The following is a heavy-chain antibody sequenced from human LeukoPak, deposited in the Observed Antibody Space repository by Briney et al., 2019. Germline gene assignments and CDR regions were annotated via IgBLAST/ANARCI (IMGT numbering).Heavy chain of an antibody. D-gene: IGHD3-22*01. CDR2: IYYSGST. J-gene: IGHJ4*02. CDR3: ARVVRGGYPDY. V-gene: IGHV4-59*01. Sequence: SETLSLTCTVSGGSISSYYWSWIRRPPGKGLEWIGYIYYSGSTNYNPSLKSRVTISVDTSKNQFSLKLSSVTAADTAVYYCARVVRGGYPDYWGQGTLVTVSS. CDR1: GGSISSYY.